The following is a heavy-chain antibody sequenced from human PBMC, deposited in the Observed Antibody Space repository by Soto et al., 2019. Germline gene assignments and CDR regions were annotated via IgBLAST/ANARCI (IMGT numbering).Heavy chain of an antibody. CDR3: ARVRFPGPPLDY. Sequence: SETLSLTCTVSGGSISSSSYYWGWIRQPPGKGLEWIGEINHSGSTNYNPSLKSRVTISVDTSKNQFSLKLSSVTAADTAVYYCARVRFPGPPLDYWGQGTLVTVSS. CDR1: GGSISSSSYY. CDR2: INHSGST. J-gene: IGHJ4*02. V-gene: IGHV4-39*07.